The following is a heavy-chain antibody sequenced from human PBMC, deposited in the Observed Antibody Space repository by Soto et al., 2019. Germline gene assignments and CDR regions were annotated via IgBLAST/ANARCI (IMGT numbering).Heavy chain of an antibody. D-gene: IGHD2-2*01. CDR3: AREKKNRRDANTSLAY. V-gene: IGHV4-59*01. J-gene: IGHJ4*02. CDR2: IYYSGST. CDR1: GGSISTYY. Sequence: SETLSLTCTVSGGSISTYYWSWIRQPPGKGLEWIGYIYYSGSTNYNPSLKSRVTISVDTSKNQFSLKLSSVTAADTAVYYCAREKKNRRDANTSLAYWGGGTRVPVSP.